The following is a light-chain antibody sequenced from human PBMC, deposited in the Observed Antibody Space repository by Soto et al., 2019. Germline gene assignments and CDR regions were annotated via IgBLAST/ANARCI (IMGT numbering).Light chain of an antibody. Sequence: DIQMTQSPSSLSASVGDRVTITCRASQEISNHLAWFQQKPGKPPKSLIYDVSSLQSGVPSKFSGSGSGTDFTLTISSLQPEDFATYYCQQYHNYPVTFGGGNKVEIK. V-gene: IGKV1-16*02. CDR1: QEISNH. CDR3: QQYHNYPVT. J-gene: IGKJ4*01. CDR2: DVS.